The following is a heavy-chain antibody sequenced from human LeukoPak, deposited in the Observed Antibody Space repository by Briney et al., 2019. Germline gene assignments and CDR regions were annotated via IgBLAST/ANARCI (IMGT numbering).Heavy chain of an antibody. CDR3: ARLYYYDSSGYSAPNFDY. V-gene: IGHV4-61*08. J-gene: IGHJ4*02. CDR2: IYYSGST. Sequence: PSETLSLTCTVSGGSISSGGYYWSWIRQHPGKGLEWIGYIYYSGSTNYNPSLKSRVTISVDTSKNQFSLKLSSVTAADTAVYYCARLYYYDSSGYSAPNFDYWGQGTLVTVSS. CDR1: GGSISSGGYY. D-gene: IGHD3-22*01.